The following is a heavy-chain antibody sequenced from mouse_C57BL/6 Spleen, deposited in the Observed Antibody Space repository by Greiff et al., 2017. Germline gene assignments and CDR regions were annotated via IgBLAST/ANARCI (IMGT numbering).Heavy chain of an antibody. D-gene: IGHD2-4*01. J-gene: IGHJ3*01. CDR1: GYTFTDYE. CDR3: TRSYDYDVAWFAY. V-gene: IGHV1-15*01. CDR2: IDPETGGT. Sequence: VKLMESGAELVRPGASVTLSCKASGYTFTDYEMHWVKQTPVHGLEWIGAIDPETGGTAYNQKFKGKAILTADKSSSTAYMELRSLTSEDSAVYYCTRSYDYDVAWFAYWGQGTLVTVSA.